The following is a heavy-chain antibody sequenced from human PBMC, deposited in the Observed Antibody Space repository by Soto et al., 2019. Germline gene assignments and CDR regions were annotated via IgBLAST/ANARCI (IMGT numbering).Heavy chain of an antibody. CDR3: ARGGNRYSNTASGVGGFDF. CDR2: IYYTGTT. V-gene: IGHV4-59*01. J-gene: IGHJ4*02. D-gene: IGHD5-12*01. Sequence: SETLSLTCTVSGVSISSSYWSWIRQSPGTGLEWIGYIYYTGTTNYNPSLKRRVTISLDTAKNQFSLNVNSLTTADTAVYFCARGGNRYSNTASGVGGFDFWGQGTLVTVYS. CDR1: GVSISSSY.